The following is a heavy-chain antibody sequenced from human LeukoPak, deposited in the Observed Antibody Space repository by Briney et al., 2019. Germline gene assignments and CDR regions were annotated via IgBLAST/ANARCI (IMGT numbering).Heavy chain of an antibody. D-gene: IGHD3-10*01. V-gene: IGHV1-18*01. CDR2: ISAYNGNT. CDR1: GYTFTSYG. Sequence: GASVKVSCKASGYTFTSYGISWVRQAPGQGLEWMGWISAYNGNTNYAQKLQGRVTMTTDTSTSTAYMELRSLRSDDTAGYYCARDLYGSGSYYRGVSDYWGQGTLVTVSS. J-gene: IGHJ4*02. CDR3: ARDLYGSGSYYRGVSDY.